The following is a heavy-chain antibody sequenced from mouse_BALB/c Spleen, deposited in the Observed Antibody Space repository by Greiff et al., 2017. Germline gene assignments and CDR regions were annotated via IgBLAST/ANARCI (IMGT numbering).Heavy chain of an antibody. CDR2: INSNGGST. Sequence: EVQRVESGGGLVQPGGSLKLSCAASGFTFSSYGMSWVRQTPDKRLELVATINSNGGSTYYPDSVKGRFTISRDNAKNTLYLQMSSLKSEDTAMYYCARDGAYYRYDGYAMDYWGQGTSVTVSS. CDR3: ARDGAYYRYDGYAMDY. D-gene: IGHD2-14*01. CDR1: GFTFSSYG. V-gene: IGHV5-6-3*01. J-gene: IGHJ4*01.